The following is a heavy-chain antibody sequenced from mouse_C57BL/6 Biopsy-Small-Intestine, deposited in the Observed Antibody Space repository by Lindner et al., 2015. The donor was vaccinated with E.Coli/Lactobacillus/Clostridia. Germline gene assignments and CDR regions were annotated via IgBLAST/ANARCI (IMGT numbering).Heavy chain of an antibody. Sequence: VQLQESGPELVKPGASVKIPCKASGYTFTDYNMDWVKQSHGKSLEWIGVINPYNGGTSYNQKFKGKATLTVDKSSSTAYMELNSLTSEDSAVYYCAREETTVVATRYFDVWGTGTTVTVSS. V-gene: IGHV1-19*01. CDR3: AREETTVVATRYFDV. CDR1: GYTFTDYN. D-gene: IGHD1-1*01. CDR2: INPYNGGT. J-gene: IGHJ1*03.